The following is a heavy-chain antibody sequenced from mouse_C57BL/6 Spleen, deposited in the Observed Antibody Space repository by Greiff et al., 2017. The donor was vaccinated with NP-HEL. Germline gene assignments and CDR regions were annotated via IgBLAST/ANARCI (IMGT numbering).Heavy chain of an antibody. CDR1: GYTFTDYE. D-gene: IGHD1-1*01. CDR3: TRREYYGSSYDFDY. J-gene: IGHJ2*01. V-gene: IGHV1-15*01. CDR2: IDPETGGT. Sequence: VQLQQSGAELVRPGASVTLSCKASGYTFTDYEMHWVKQTPVHGLEWIGAIDPETGGTAYNQKFKGKAILTADKSSSTAYMELRSLTSEDSAVYYCTRREYYGSSYDFDYWGQGTTLTVSS.